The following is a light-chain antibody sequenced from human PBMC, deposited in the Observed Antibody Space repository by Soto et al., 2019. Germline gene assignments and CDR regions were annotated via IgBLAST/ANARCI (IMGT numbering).Light chain of an antibody. V-gene: IGLV1-40*01. CDR1: SSNIGAGYD. CDR2: GNT. Sequence: QSVLTQPPSVSAAPGQRVTISCSGSSSNIGAGYDVHWYQQLPGTAPKLLIFGNTRRPSGVPDRFSGSKSGSSASLAITGLQAEDEADYYCQSTSLSDFHGFGTGTKVTVL. CDR3: QSTSLSDFHG. J-gene: IGLJ1*01.